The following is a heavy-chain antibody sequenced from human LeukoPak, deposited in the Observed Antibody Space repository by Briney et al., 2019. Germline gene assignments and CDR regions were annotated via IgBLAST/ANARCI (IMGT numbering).Heavy chain of an antibody. V-gene: IGHV4-34*01. CDR1: GGSFSGYY. J-gene: IGHJ3*02. D-gene: IGHD3-16*01. CDR2: INHSGST. Sequence: SETLSLTCAVYGGSFSGYYWSWIRQPPGKGLEWIGEINHSGSTNYNPSLKSRVTISVDTSKNQFSLKLSSVTAADTAVYYCAGASVGGDAFDIWGQGTMVTVSS. CDR3: AGASVGGDAFDI.